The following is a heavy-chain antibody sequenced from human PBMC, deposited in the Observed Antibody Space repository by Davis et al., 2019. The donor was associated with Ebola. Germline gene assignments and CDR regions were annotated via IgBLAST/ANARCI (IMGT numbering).Heavy chain of an antibody. CDR2: INPSGGST. Sequence: AASVKVSCKASGYTFTSYYMHWVRQAPGQGLEWMGIINPSGGSTSYAQKFQGRVTLTRDTSTSTVYMELSSLRSEDTAVYYCARDRYYYDSDGYPEDYWGQGTLITVSS. D-gene: IGHD3-22*01. J-gene: IGHJ4*02. CDR3: ARDRYYYDSDGYPEDY. CDR1: GYTFTSYY. V-gene: IGHV1-46*01.